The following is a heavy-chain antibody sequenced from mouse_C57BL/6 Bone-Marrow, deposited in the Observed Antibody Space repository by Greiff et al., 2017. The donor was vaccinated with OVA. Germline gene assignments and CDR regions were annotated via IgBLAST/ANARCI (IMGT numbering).Heavy chain of an antibody. J-gene: IGHJ1*03. CDR1: GYTFTSYT. CDR3: ARDYYGRNFDV. Sequence: VKVVESGAELARPGASVKMSCKASGYTFTSYTMHWVKQRPGQGLEWIGYINPSSGYTKYNQKFKDKATLTADKSSSTAYMQLSSLTSEDSAVYYCARDYYGRNFDVWGTGTTVTVSS. D-gene: IGHD1-1*01. CDR2: INPSSGYT. V-gene: IGHV1-4*01.